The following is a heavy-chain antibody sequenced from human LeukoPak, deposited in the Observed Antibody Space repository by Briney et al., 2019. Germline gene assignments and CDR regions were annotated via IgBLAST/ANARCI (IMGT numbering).Heavy chain of an antibody. V-gene: IGHV3-33*01. CDR1: GFTFSSYG. J-gene: IGHJ4*02. D-gene: IGHD2-2*01. Sequence: PGRSLRLSCAASGFTFSSYGMHWVRQAPGKGLEWVAVIWYDGSNKYYADSVKGRFTISRDNSKNTLYLQMNSLRAEDTAVYYCARARYPFVVPAAIYYWGQGTLVTVSS. CDR2: IWYDGSNK. CDR3: ARARYPFVVPAAIYY.